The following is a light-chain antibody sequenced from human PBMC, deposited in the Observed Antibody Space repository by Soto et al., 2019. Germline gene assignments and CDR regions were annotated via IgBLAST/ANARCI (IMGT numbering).Light chain of an antibody. V-gene: IGKV3-20*01. CDR2: GAS. CDR1: QSVSTY. Sequence: EIVLTQSPGTLSLSPGERAMLSCRASQSVSTYLAWYQHKPGQAPRLLIYGASSRATGIPERFSGSGSGTDFTLTISTLEPEDFAVYYCQQYGTSPSTPPMYTFGQGTKLEIK. CDR3: QQYGTSPSTPPMYT. J-gene: IGKJ2*01.